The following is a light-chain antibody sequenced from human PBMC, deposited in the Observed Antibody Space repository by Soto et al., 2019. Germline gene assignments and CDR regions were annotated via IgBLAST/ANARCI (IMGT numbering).Light chain of an antibody. Sequence: EIVLTQSPGTLSLSPGERATLSCRASQSVSSSYLAWYQQKPGQAPRPLIYGASSRATGIPDRFSGSGSGTDFTRTISRLEPEDFAVYYCQQYGSSPQTFGQGTKLEIK. CDR3: QQYGSSPQT. CDR1: QSVSSSY. V-gene: IGKV3-20*01. CDR2: GAS. J-gene: IGKJ2*01.